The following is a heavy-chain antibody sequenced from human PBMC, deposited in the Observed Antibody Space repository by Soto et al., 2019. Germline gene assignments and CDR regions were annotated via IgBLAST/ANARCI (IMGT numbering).Heavy chain of an antibody. Sequence: QVQLVQSGAEVKKPGASVKVSCKASGYTFTSYDINWVRQATGQGLEWMGWMNHNSGNTGYAQKFQGRVTMTRNTSISTAYMELSSLRSEDTAVYYCARQDYCSGGSCYSDWFDPWGQGTLVTVSS. J-gene: IGHJ5*02. CDR1: GYTFTSYD. D-gene: IGHD2-15*01. CDR3: ARQDYCSGGSCYSDWFDP. V-gene: IGHV1-8*01. CDR2: MNHNSGNT.